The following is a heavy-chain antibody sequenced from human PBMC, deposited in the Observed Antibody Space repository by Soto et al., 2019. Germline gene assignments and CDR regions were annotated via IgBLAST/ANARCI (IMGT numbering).Heavy chain of an antibody. J-gene: IGHJ6*02. CDR3: ARASSSWGYYYYGMDV. CDR1: GYTFTGYY. D-gene: IGHD6-6*01. Sequence: ASVKVSCKASGYTFTGYYMHWVRQAPGQGLEWMGWINPNSGGTNYAQKFQGWVTMTRDTSISTAYMELSRLRSDDTAVYYCARASSSWGYYYYGMDVWGQGTTVTVSS. CDR2: INPNSGGT. V-gene: IGHV1-2*04.